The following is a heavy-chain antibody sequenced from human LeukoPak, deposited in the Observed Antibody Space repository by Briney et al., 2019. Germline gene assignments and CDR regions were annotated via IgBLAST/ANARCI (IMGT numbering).Heavy chain of an antibody. V-gene: IGHV3-30-3*01. CDR3: ARDFSYGKNFDY. J-gene: IGHJ4*02. CDR2: ISYDGSNK. D-gene: IGHD5-18*01. Sequence: SGGSLRLSCAASGFTFSSYAMPWVRQAPGKGLEWVAVISYDGSNKYYADSVKGRFTISRDNSKNTLYLQMNSLRAEDTAVYYCARDFSYGKNFDYWGQGTLVTVSS. CDR1: GFTFSSYA.